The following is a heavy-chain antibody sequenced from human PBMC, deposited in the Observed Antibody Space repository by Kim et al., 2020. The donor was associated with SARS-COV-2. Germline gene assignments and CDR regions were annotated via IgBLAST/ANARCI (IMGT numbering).Heavy chain of an antibody. CDR1: GFTVINNY. J-gene: IGHJ5*02. CDR3: ARDVGP. Sequence: GGSLRLSCAASGFTVINNYVIRFRQAPGKGLEWVSLIYSGGDPHYAASVKGRFTISRDNSNNTLYLQMNNLRADDTAVYYCARDVGPWGQGTLVTVSS. D-gene: IGHD1-26*01. V-gene: IGHV3-53*01. CDR2: IYSGGDP.